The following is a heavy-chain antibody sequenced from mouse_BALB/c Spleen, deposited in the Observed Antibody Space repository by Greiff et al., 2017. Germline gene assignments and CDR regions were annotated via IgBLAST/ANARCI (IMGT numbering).Heavy chain of an antibody. D-gene: IGHD2-1*01. CDR1: GDSITSGY. CDR3: ASLIYYGNYGGVYYFDY. V-gene: IGHV3-8*02. J-gene: IGHJ2*01. CDR2: ISYSGST. Sequence: EVQLQQSGPSLVKPSQTLSLTCSVTGDSITSGYWNWFRKFPGNKLEYMGYISYSGSTYYNPSLKSRISITRDTSKNQYYLQLNSVTTEDTATYYCASLIYYGNYGGVYYFDYWGQGTTLTVSS.